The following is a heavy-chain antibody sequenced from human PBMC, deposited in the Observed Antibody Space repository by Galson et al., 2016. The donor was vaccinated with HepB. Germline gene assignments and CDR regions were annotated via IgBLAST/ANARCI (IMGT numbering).Heavy chain of an antibody. CDR1: GFTFSSYA. CDR3: AKPPQAYVVGPTGSKSYFDY. V-gene: IGHV3-23*01. D-gene: IGHD1-26*01. Sequence: SLRLSCAASGFTFSSYAMSWVRQAPGKGLEWVSSISVSGGSTYYADSVEGRFTISRDNSENTLYLQMNSLRAEDTAVYFCAKPPQAYVVGPTGSKSYFDYWGQGTLVTVSS. J-gene: IGHJ4*02. CDR2: ISVSGGST.